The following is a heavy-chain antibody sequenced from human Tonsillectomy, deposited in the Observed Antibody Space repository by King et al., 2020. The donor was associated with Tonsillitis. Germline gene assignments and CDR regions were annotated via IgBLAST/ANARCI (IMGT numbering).Heavy chain of an antibody. D-gene: IGHD6-25*01. J-gene: IGHJ4*02. Sequence: VQLVESGGGVVQPGRPLRLSCAASGFTFSSYAIHWVRQAPGKGLEWVAVISSDGSRTYYTDSVQGRFTISRDNSNDMLYLQMSSLRTEDTAVYYCARERLWSSGWGLDSWGRGTLVTVSS. CDR1: GFTFSSYA. CDR3: ARERLWSSGWGLDS. V-gene: IGHV3-33*05. CDR2: ISSDGSRT.